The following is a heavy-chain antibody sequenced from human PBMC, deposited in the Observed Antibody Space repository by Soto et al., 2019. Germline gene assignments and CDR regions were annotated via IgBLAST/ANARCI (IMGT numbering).Heavy chain of an antibody. CDR3: TTESGSTYGYFDH. Sequence: NPSETLSLTCTVSGGSVTSDEDYWTWIRQSPGKGLEWIGYISNSGSTGYNPSLKTRLSMSVDRSKNQFTLRLTSVTAADTALYFCTTESGSTYGYFDHWGQGTQVTVSS. D-gene: IGHD5-18*01. CDR2: ISNSGST. V-gene: IGHV4-30-4*01. J-gene: IGHJ4*02. CDR1: GGSVTSDEDY.